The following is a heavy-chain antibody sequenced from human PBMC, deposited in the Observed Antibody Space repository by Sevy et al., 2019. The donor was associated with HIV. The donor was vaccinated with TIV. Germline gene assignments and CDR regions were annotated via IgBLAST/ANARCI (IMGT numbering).Heavy chain of an antibody. D-gene: IGHD3-3*01. Sequence: GGSLRLSCAASGFTFSSYWMSWVRQAPGKGLEWVANIKQDGSEKYYVDSVKGRFTISRDNAKNPLYLQMNSLRAEDTAGYYCARESARGAYYDFWSGYYDTYYYYYGMDVWGQGTTVTVSS. CDR1: GFTFSSYW. CDR3: ARESARGAYYDFWSGYYDTYYYYYGMDV. CDR2: IKQDGSEK. V-gene: IGHV3-7*01. J-gene: IGHJ6*02.